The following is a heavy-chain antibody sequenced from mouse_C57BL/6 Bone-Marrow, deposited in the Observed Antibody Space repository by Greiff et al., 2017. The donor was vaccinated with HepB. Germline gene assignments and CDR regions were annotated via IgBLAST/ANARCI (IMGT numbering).Heavy chain of an antibody. CDR1: GFSLTSYG. CDR3: ASWGYGSSSAWFAY. V-gene: IGHV2-6*01. Sequence: VHLVESGPGLVAPSQSLSITCTVSGFSLTSYGVDWVRQSPGKGLEWLGVIWGVGSTNYNSALKSRLSISKDNSKSQVFLKMNSLQTDDTAMYYCASWGYGSSSAWFAYWGQGTLVTVSA. D-gene: IGHD1-1*01. J-gene: IGHJ3*01. CDR2: IWGVGST.